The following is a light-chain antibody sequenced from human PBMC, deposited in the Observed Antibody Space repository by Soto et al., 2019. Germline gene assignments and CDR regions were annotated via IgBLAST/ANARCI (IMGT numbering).Light chain of an antibody. CDR1: QGISSW. CDR3: QQDDSFPLT. V-gene: IGKV1D-12*01. Sequence: DLQMTQSPSSVSASVGDRVIITCRASQGISSWLVWYQQKLGEAPKLLIFAASRLESGVPSRFSGSGSGTDFTLTISSLQPEDFGTYFCQQDDSFPLTFGGGTKVEIK. J-gene: IGKJ4*01. CDR2: AAS.